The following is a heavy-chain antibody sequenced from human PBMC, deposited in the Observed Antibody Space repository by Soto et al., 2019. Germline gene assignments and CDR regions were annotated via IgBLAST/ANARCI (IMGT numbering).Heavy chain of an antibody. J-gene: IGHJ6*02. D-gene: IGHD6-13*01. V-gene: IGHV3-30-3*01. Sequence: GGSLRLSCAASGFTFSSCAMHWVRQAPGKGLEWVALISYDGSNKYYADSVKGRFTISRDNSKNTLYLQMNSLRAEDTAMYYCARTSAAGKYYYGMDVWGQGTTVTVSS. CDR2: ISYDGSNK. CDR3: ARTSAAGKYYYGMDV. CDR1: GFTFSSCA.